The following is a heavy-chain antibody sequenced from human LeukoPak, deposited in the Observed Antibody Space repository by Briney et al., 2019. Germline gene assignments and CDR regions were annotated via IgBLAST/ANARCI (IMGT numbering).Heavy chain of an antibody. CDR2: IDPGSGGS. CDR3: ATIAQDWEKNH. Sequence: GPSVKVSCKAAGYTITGYYIHWVRKVPGQGLEWMGWIDPGSGGSTYAQEFQGRVTMIRDTSINTAYMELSSLRSDDTAVYYCATIAQDWEKNHWGQGTLVTVSS. CDR1: GYTITGYY. D-gene: IGHD3/OR15-3a*01. J-gene: IGHJ5*02. V-gene: IGHV1-2*02.